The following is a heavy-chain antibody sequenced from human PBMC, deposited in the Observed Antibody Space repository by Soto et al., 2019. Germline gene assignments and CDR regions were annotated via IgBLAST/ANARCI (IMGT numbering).Heavy chain of an antibody. CDR3: ARQRTSVVTHAYRDV. CDR2: IYYSGST. D-gene: IGHD2-21*02. V-gene: IGHV4-39*01. CDR1: GYSIISRSYY. Sequence: LSLTCTVTGYSIISRSYYWGWIRQPPGKGLEWIGSIYYSGSTYNNPSLRSRVSMSIDTSKDQFSLKLKSVTAADTALYFCARQRTSVVTHAYRDVWGPGSRGTV. J-gene: IGHJ6*02.